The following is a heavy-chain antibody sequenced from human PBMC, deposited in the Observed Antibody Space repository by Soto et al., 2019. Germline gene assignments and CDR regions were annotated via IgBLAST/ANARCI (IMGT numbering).Heavy chain of an antibody. CDR2: ISGSGGST. Sequence: EVQLLESGGGLVQPGGSLRLSCAASGFTFSSYAMSWVRQAPGKGLEWVSAISGSGGSTYYADSVKGRFTISRDNSKNTLYLQMNSLRAEDTAVYYCAKALGGWFGESNYFDYWGQGTLVTVSS. D-gene: IGHD3-10*01. V-gene: IGHV3-23*01. CDR1: GFTFSSYA. CDR3: AKALGGWFGESNYFDY. J-gene: IGHJ4*02.